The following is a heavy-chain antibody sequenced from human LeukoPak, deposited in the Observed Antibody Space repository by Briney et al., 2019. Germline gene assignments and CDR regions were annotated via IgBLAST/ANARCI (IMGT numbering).Heavy chain of an antibody. CDR2: INPNSGGT. CDR3: ARVRDRITMVRGVIMLDY. CDR1: GYTFIGYY. J-gene: IGHJ4*02. D-gene: IGHD3-10*01. V-gene: IGHV1-2*02. Sequence: ASVTVSRKSSGYTFIGYYMHWVRQAPGQGRAWMGWINPNSGGTNYAQKFQGRVTMTRDTSISTAYMELSRLRSDDTAVYYCARVRDRITMVRGVIMLDYWGQGTLVTVSS.